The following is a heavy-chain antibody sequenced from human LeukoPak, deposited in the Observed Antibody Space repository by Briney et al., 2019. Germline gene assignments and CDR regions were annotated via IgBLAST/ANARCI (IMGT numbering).Heavy chain of an antibody. J-gene: IGHJ4*02. V-gene: IGHV3-30*18. Sequence: GGSLRLSCAASGFTFSNYGMHWVRQAPGKGLEWVAVISYDGSNKHYADSVKGRFTISRDNSKNTLYLQMNSLRAEDTAVYYCAKGGEVSSWYKRLKLYFDSWSRGTLVTVSS. CDR2: ISYDGSNK. CDR3: AKGGEVSSWYKRLKLYFDS. D-gene: IGHD6-13*01. CDR1: GFTFSNYG.